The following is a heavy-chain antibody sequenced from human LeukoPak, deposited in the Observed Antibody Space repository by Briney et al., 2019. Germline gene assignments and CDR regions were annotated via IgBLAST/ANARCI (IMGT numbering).Heavy chain of an antibody. Sequence: GGSLRLSCAASGFSFSRYSKNWVRQAPGKGLEWVSSISSSIVYIYYAASVKRRFTISRDNAKNSLYLQMNSLRAEDTAVYYCAREIVSSTCFDYWGQGALVTVSS. J-gene: IGHJ4*02. CDR3: AREIVSSTCFDY. V-gene: IGHV3-21*01. CDR1: GFSFSRYS. D-gene: IGHD2-2*01. CDR2: ISSSIVYI.